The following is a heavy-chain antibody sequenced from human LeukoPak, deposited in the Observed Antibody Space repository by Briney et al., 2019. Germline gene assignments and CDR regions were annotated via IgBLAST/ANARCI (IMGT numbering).Heavy chain of an antibody. V-gene: IGHV1-69*04. CDR2: IIPILGIA. Sequence: GASVKVSCKASGGTFSSYAISWVRQAPGQGLEWMGRIIPILGIANYAQKFQGRVTIIADKSTSTAYMELSSLRSEDTAVYYCARGTPNSSSWYLDAFDIWGQGTMVTVSS. J-gene: IGHJ3*02. D-gene: IGHD6-13*01. CDR3: ARGTPNSSSWYLDAFDI. CDR1: GGTFSSYA.